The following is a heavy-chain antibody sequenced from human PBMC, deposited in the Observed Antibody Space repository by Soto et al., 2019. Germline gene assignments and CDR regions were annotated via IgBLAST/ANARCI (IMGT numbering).Heavy chain of an antibody. CDR1: SGSISSSNW. Sequence: SETLSLTCAVSSGSISSSNWWSWVRQPPGKGLEWIGEIYHSGSTNYNPSLKSRVTISVDTSKNQFSLKLSSVTAADTAVYYCARAKMLRFDYWGQGTLVTVSS. CDR2: IYHSGST. J-gene: IGHJ4*02. V-gene: IGHV4-4*02. CDR3: ARAKMLRFDY. D-gene: IGHD2-15*01.